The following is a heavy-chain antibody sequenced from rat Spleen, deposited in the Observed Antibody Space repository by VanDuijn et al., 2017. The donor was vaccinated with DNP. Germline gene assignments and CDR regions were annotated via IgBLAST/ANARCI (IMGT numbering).Heavy chain of an antibody. CDR2: INTDGGST. CDR1: GFTFSSYW. J-gene: IGHJ2*01. D-gene: IGHD1-10*01. CDR3: AREGITTRNYFDY. Sequence: EVQLVETGGGLVQPGRSLKLSCVASGFTFSSYWMFWIRQAPGKGLEWVTSINTDGGSTYYPDSVKGRFTISRENAKNTLYLEMNSLRSEDTATYYCAREGITTRNYFDYWGQGVMVTVSS. V-gene: IGHV5-58*01.